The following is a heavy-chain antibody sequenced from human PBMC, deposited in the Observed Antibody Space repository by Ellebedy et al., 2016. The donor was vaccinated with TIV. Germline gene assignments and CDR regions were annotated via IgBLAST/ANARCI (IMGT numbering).Heavy chain of an antibody. J-gene: IGHJ4*02. CDR2: INHSGST. Sequence: MPSETLSLTCAVYGGSFSGYDWSWIPYPPWQGLEWIGEINHSGSTNYNPSLKCRVTISVDTSKNQFSLKLSSVTAADTAVYYCARFGYSGYDLKGLDYWGQGTLVTVSS. CDR1: GGSFSGYD. D-gene: IGHD5-12*01. CDR3: ARFGYSGYDLKGLDY. V-gene: IGHV4-34*01.